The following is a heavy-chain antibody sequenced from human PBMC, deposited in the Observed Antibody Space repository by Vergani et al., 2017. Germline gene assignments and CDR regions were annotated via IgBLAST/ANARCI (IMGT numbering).Heavy chain of an antibody. J-gene: IGHJ4*02. D-gene: IGHD1-26*01. CDR1: GYTFTSYA. CDR3: STRGWDDIDY. Sequence: QVQLVQSGAEVKKPGASVKVSCKASGYTFTSYAMHWVRQAPGQRLEWMGWINAGNGNTKYSQKFQGRVAITRDTSANTGDLELSSLRSEDTAVYYCSTRGWDDIDYWGQGTLVTVSS. V-gene: IGHV1-3*01. CDR2: INAGNGNT.